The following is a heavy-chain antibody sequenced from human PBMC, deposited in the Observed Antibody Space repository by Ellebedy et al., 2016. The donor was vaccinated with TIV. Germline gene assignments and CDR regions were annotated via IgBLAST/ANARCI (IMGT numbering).Heavy chain of an antibody. Sequence: GGSLRLSXAASGFTVSSNYMSWVRQAPGKGLEWVSVIYSGGSTYYADSVKGRFTISRDNSKNTLYLQMNSLRAEDTAVYYCARSERLGSPPYYYYYMDVWGKGTTVTVSS. V-gene: IGHV3-53*01. CDR2: IYSGGST. CDR1: GFTVSSNY. J-gene: IGHJ6*03. D-gene: IGHD5-12*01. CDR3: ARSERLGSPPYYYYYMDV.